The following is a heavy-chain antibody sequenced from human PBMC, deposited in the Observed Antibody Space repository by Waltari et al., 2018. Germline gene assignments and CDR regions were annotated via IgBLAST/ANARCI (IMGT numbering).Heavy chain of an antibody. CDR3: ARDFGVGIGYFDY. CDR2: INAGNGNT. Sequence: QVQLVQSGAEVKKPGASVKVSCKASGYTFTSYAMHWVRQAPGQRLEWMGWINAGNGNTKYSQKFQGRVTITRDTSASTAYMELSSLRSEDTAVYYCARDFGVGIGYFDYWGQGTLVTVSS. CDR1: GYTFTSYA. V-gene: IGHV1-3*01. J-gene: IGHJ4*02. D-gene: IGHD2-15*01.